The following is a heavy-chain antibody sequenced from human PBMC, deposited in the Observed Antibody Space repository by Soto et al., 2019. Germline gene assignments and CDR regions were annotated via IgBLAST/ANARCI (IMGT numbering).Heavy chain of an antibody. J-gene: IGHJ4*02. CDR1: GFTFDGYA. V-gene: IGHV3-9*01. CDR3: AKDKLGAGYSSGWYDY. CDR2: ISWNSGSI. D-gene: IGHD6-19*01. Sequence: VQLVESGGGLAQHGRSLRLSCAASGFTFDGYAMHWVRQAPGKGLEWVSGISWNSGSIGYAPSVEGRFTISRDNAKNSLYLQMNSLRAEDTALYYCAKDKLGAGYSSGWYDYWGQGTLVTVSS.